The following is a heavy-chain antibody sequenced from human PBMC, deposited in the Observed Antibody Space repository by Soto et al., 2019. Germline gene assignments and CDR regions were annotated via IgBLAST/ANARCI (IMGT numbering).Heavy chain of an antibody. CDR3: ARSLSGYITHFDY. CDR1: GYTFTSYG. CDR2: ISAYNGHT. Sequence: QVQLVQSGAEVKKPGASVKVSCKASGYTFTSYGISWVRQAPGQGFKWMGWISAYNGHTNYAQKLQGRVTMTTDTSTSTADMGLRSLRYDDTAVYYCARSLSGYITHFDYWGQGTLVTVSS. J-gene: IGHJ4*02. V-gene: IGHV1-18*01. D-gene: IGHD3-22*01.